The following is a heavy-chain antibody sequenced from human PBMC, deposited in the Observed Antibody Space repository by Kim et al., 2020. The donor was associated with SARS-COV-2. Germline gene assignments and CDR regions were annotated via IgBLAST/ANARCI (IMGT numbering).Heavy chain of an antibody. V-gene: IGHV3-23*01. CDR1: GFTFSSYA. CDR3: AKDQSRLGAKPNGLFDY. D-gene: IGHD1-26*01. CDR2: ISGSGGST. J-gene: IGHJ4*02. Sequence: GGSLRLSCAASGFTFSSYAMSWVRQAPGKGLEWVSAISGSGGSTYYADSVKGRFTISRDNSKNTLYLQMNSLRAEDTAVYYCAKDQSRLGAKPNGLFDYWGQGTLVTVSS.